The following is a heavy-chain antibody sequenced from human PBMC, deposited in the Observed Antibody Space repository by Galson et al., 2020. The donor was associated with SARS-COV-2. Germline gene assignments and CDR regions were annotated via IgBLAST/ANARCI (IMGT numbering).Heavy chain of an antibody. D-gene: IGHD3-10*01. CDR2: IVVGSGDT. J-gene: IGHJ4*02. CDR3: AAITMVRGPAY. CDR1: GFTFTSSA. V-gene: IGHV1-58*01. Sequence: SVKVSCKPSGFTFTSSAVQWVRQARGQRLEWIGWIVVGSGDTKYAQKFQERVTITRDMSTSTAYMELSSLRSEDTAVYYCAAITMVRGPAYWGQGTLVTVSS.